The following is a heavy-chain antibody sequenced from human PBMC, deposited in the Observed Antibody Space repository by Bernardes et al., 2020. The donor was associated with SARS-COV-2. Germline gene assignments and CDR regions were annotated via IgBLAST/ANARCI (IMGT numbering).Heavy chain of an antibody. Sequence: SMKVSCKASGGTFSSYAISWVRQAPGQGLEWMGRIIPIFGTANYAQKFQGRVTITADESTSTAYMELSSLRSEDTAVYYCARDSSGWYIFDYWGQGTLVTVSS. J-gene: IGHJ4*02. CDR2: IIPIFGTA. CDR1: GGTFSSYA. CDR3: ARDSSGWYIFDY. V-gene: IGHV1-69*13. D-gene: IGHD6-19*01.